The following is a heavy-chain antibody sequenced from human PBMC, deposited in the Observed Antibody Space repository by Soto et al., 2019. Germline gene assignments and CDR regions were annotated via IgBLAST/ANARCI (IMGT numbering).Heavy chain of an antibody. CDR3: ARERYNGYYGSGSSALMYGMDV. Sequence: ASVKVSCKASGYTFTSYGISWVRQAPGQGLERMGWISAYNGNTNYAQKLQGRVTMTTDTSTSTAYMELRSLRSDDTAVYYCARERYNGYYGSGSSALMYGMDVWGLGTTVTVSS. CDR2: ISAYNGNT. CDR1: GYTFTSYG. J-gene: IGHJ6*02. D-gene: IGHD3-10*01. V-gene: IGHV1-18*01.